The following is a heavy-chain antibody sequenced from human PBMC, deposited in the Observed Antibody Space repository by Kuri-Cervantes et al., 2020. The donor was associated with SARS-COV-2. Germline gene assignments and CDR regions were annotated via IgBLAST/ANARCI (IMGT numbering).Heavy chain of an antibody. V-gene: IGHV3-23*01. CDR1: GFTFSSYA. CDR3: ARAGRWLQSTPFDY. CDR2: ISGSGGGT. D-gene: IGHD5-24*01. J-gene: IGHJ4*02. Sequence: GESLKISCAAFGFTFSSYAMSWVRQTPGKGLEWVSTISGSGGGTYYADSVKGRFTISRDNAKNSLYLQMNSLRAEDTAVYYCARAGRWLQSTPFDYWGQGTLVTVSS.